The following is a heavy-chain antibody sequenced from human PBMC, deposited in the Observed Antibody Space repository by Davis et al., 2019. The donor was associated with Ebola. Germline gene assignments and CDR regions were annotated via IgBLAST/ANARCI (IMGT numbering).Heavy chain of an antibody. J-gene: IGHJ6*02. CDR3: AKGGEGHEAP. CDR1: GFTFSSFW. Sequence: HTGGSLRLSCAASGFTFSSFWMHWVRQAPGKGLVWVSRIHGDGSSTSYADSVKGRFTISRDNSKNTLYLQMNSLRAEDTAVYYCAKGGEGHEAPWGQGTTVTVSS. CDR2: IHGDGSST. D-gene: IGHD3-16*01. V-gene: IGHV3-74*01.